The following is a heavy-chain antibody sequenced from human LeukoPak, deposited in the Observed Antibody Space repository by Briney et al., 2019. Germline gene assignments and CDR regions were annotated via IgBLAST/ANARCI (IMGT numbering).Heavy chain of an antibody. CDR3: ARVARDLYYDFWSGNYYFDY. D-gene: IGHD3-3*01. V-gene: IGHV3-11*04. J-gene: IGHJ4*02. Sequence: PGGSLRLSCAASGFTFSDYYMSWIRQAPGKGLEWVSYISSSGSTIYYADSVKGRFTISRDNAKNSLYLQMNSLRAEDTAVYYCARVARDLYYDFWSGNYYFDYWGQGTLVTVSS. CDR1: GFTFSDYY. CDR2: ISSSGSTI.